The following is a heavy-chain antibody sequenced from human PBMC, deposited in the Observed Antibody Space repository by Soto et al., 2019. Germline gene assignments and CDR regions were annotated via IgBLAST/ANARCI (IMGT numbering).Heavy chain of an antibody. D-gene: IGHD3-22*01. J-gene: IGHJ4*02. Sequence: GASVKVSCKASGYTFTSYDINWVRQATGQGLEWMGWMNPNSGNTGYAQKFQGRVTMTRNTSISTAYMELSSLRSEDTAVYYCARGLENYYSYGPGYWGQGILVTVSS. V-gene: IGHV1-8*01. CDR1: GYTFTSYD. CDR2: MNPNSGNT. CDR3: ARGLENYYSYGPGY.